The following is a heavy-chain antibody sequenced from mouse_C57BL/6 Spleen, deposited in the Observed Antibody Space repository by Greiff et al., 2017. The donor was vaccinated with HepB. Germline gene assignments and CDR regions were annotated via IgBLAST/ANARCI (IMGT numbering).Heavy chain of an antibody. D-gene: IGHD2-1*01. CDR3: ARRSGNYAYAMDY. V-gene: IGHV5-17*01. CDR1: GFTFSDYG. J-gene: IGHJ4*01. CDR2: ISSGSSTI. Sequence: EVQLVESGGGLVKPGGSLKLSCAASGFTFSDYGMHWVRQAPEKGLEWVAYISSGSSTIYYADTVKGRFTISRDNAKNTLFLQMTSLRSEDTAMYYCARRSGNYAYAMDYWGQGTSVTVSS.